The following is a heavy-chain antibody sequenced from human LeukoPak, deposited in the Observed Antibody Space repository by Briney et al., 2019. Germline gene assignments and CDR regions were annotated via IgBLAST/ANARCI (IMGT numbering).Heavy chain of an antibody. CDR3: ARERGYSYGYSDY. Sequence: GGSLRLSCAASGFTFSSYSMNWVRQAPGKGLEWVTYISSNGSITYYADSVKGRFTISRDNGKKSLYLQMNSLRVEDTAVYYCARERGYSYGYSDYWGQGTLVTVSS. V-gene: IGHV3-48*04. D-gene: IGHD5-18*01. CDR1: GFTFSSYS. CDR2: ISSNGSIT. J-gene: IGHJ4*02.